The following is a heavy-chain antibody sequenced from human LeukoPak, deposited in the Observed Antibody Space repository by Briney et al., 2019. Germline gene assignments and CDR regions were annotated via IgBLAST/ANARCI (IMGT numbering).Heavy chain of an antibody. Sequence: SGGSLRLSCGASGFTFSSYAMHWVRQAPGKGLEWVAVISYDGSNKYYADSVKGRFTISRDNSKNTLYLQMNSLRAEDTAVYYCARDMVTTVTTGDRGHFDYWGQGILVTVSS. CDR1: GFTFSSYA. CDR3: ARDMVTTVTTGDRGHFDY. J-gene: IGHJ4*02. V-gene: IGHV3-30*04. CDR2: ISYDGSNK. D-gene: IGHD4-17*01.